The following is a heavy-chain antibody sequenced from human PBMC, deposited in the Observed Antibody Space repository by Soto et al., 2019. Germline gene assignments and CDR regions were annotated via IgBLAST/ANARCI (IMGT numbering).Heavy chain of an antibody. CDR3: SRARSSIAARPFDY. V-gene: IGHV4-31*03. CDR2: IYSSGST. CDR1: GDSISSGDYF. D-gene: IGHD6-6*01. J-gene: IGHJ4*02. Sequence: QVQLQESGPGLVKPSQTLSLTCTVSGDSISSGDYFWSWIRQHPGKGLEWIGYIYSSGSTYYNPSLRSRVTVSVDTSQNQFSLKLNSVTAADTAVYYCSRARSSIAARPFDYWGQGTLVTVSS.